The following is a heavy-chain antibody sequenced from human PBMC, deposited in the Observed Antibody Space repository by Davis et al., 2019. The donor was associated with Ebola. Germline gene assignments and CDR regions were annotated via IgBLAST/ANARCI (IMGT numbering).Heavy chain of an antibody. Sequence: PGGSLRLSCAASGCTFSNFWMHWVRQGPGKGLVWVSRISSDGSGPAYADSVKGRFTISRDNAKSTVYLQMNSLRAEDTAVYYCARSGGHSFGQNWGQGTLVTVSS. CDR2: ISSDGSGP. CDR3: ARSGGHSFGQN. D-gene: IGHD5-18*01. CDR1: GCTFSNFW. J-gene: IGHJ4*02. V-gene: IGHV3-74*03.